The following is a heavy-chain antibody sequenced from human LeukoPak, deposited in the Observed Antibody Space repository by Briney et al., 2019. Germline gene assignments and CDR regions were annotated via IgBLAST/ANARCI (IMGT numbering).Heavy chain of an antibody. J-gene: IGHJ4*02. D-gene: IGHD2-2*01. CDR1: GGSFSGHY. V-gene: IGHV4-34*01. CDR2: STHTGST. CDR3: ARGRTGAAALDF. Sequence: SETLSLTCAVYGGSFSGHYWTWIRPAPAKGLEWIGESTHTGSTNYNPSLKSRVTISVDTSKNQFSLKLTSVSAADTAVYHCARGRTGAAALDFWGPGTLVTVSS.